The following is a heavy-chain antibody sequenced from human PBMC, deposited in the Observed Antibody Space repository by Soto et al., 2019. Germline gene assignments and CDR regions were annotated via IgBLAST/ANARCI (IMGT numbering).Heavy chain of an antibody. J-gene: IGHJ4*02. Sequence: SVKVSCKASGGTFSSYAISWVRQAPGQGLEWMGGIIPIFGTSNYAQKFQGRVTITADESTSTAYMELRSLRSDDTAVYYCARDFRSSCSGTSCIYFDYWGQGTLVTV. CDR3: ARDFRSSCSGTSCIYFDY. CDR1: GGTFSSYA. D-gene: IGHD2-2*01. V-gene: IGHV1-69*13. CDR2: IIPIFGTS.